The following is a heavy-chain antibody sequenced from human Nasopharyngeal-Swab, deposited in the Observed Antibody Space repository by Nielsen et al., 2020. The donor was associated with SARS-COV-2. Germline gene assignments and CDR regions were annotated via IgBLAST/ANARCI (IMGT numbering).Heavy chain of an antibody. D-gene: IGHD3-10*01. CDR3: ARDKSGLLWFGELSP. V-gene: IGHV3-21*01. Sequence: GESLKISCAASGFTFSSYSMNWVRQAPGKGLEWVSSISSSSSYIYYADSVKGRFTISRGNAKNSLYLQMNSLRAEDTAVYYCARDKSGLLWFGELSPWGQGTLVTVSS. CDR2: ISSSSSYI. J-gene: IGHJ5*02. CDR1: GFTFSSYS.